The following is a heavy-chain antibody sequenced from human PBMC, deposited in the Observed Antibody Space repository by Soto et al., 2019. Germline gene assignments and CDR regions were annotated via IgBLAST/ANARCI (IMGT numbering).Heavy chain of an antibody. CDR1: GGSIRSYY. CDR2: VYYSGSA. V-gene: IGHV4-59*01. CDR3: ARGSMVRGPTPFDY. Sequence: SETLSLTCNVSGGSIRSYYWNWIRQPPGKTLEWIGDVYYSGSANYNPSLKSRVTISVDMSRNQFSLKLNSVTAADTAVYYCARGSMVRGPTPFDYWGQGTLVTVSS. J-gene: IGHJ4*02. D-gene: IGHD3-10*01.